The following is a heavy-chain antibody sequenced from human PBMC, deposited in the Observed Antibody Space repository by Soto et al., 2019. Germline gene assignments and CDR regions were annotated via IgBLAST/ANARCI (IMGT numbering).Heavy chain of an antibody. Sequence: PGGSLSLSCAASGFTFSSYAMSWVRQAPGKGLEWVSAISGSGGSTYYADSVKGRFTISRDNSKNTLYLQMNSLRAEDTAVYYCAKVADCSSTSCYFAAFDIWGQGTMVTVSS. J-gene: IGHJ3*02. D-gene: IGHD2-2*01. CDR3: AKVADCSSTSCYFAAFDI. CDR2: ISGSGGST. CDR1: GFTFSSYA. V-gene: IGHV3-23*01.